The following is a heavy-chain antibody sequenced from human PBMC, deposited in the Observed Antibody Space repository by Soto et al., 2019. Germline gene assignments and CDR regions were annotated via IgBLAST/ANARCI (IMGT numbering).Heavy chain of an antibody. V-gene: IGHV1-18*04. CDR2: ISTYNGNT. Sequence: QVQLLQSGAEVQKPGASVKVSCKASGYKFTTYGITWVRQAPGQGLEWLGGISTYNGNTDYAQNLQDRVTMTTGTSTSTAYLEVRSLTSDDTAVYFCARGLGTNGLDVWGQGTTVTVSS. D-gene: IGHD7-27*01. J-gene: IGHJ6*02. CDR3: ARGLGTNGLDV. CDR1: GYKFTTYG.